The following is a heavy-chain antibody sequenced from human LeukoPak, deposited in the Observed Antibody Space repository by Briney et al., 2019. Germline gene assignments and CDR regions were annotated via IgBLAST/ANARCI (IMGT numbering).Heavy chain of an antibody. D-gene: IGHD5-24*01. Sequence: SQTLSLTCAVSGGSISSGGYSWSWIRQPPGKGLEWIGYIYHSGSTYYNPSLKSRVTISVDTSKNQFSLKLSSVTAADTAVYYCARHIAEMATISAWGQGTLVTVS. CDR1: GGSISSGGYS. CDR3: ARHIAEMATISA. J-gene: IGHJ5*02. V-gene: IGHV4-30-2*03. CDR2: IYHSGST.